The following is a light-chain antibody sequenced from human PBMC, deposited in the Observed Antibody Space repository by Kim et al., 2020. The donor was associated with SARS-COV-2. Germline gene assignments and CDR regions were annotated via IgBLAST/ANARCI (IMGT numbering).Light chain of an antibody. CDR1: NSGTKS. CDR2: YDS. J-gene: IGLJ2*01. V-gene: IGLV3-21*04. CDR3: QVWDSTSDHVV. Sequence: APGRTAKLTFGGRNSGTKSVHWYPQKPGQAPELVIYYDSDRPSGSPERFSGSNSGNTATLTISRVEAGDEADYYCQVWDSTSDHVVFGGGTQLTVL.